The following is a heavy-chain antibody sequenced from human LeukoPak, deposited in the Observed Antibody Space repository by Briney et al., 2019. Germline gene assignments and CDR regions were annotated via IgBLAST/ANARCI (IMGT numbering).Heavy chain of an antibody. CDR3: TRFRRWLQFEKGHFDY. V-gene: IGHV5-51*01. CDR1: GYSFTSYW. CDR2: ICPGDSDT. J-gene: IGHJ4*02. D-gene: IGHD5-24*01. Sequence: GESLKISCKGSGYSFTSYWIGWVRQMPGKGLEWMGIICPGDSDTRYSPSFQGQVTISADKSISTAYLQWSSLKASDTAMYYCTRFRRWLQFEKGHFDYWGQGTLVTVSS.